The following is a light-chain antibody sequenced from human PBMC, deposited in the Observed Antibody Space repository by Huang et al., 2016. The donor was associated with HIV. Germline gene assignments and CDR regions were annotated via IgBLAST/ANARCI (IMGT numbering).Light chain of an antibody. CDR2: GAS. CDR1: QSVRSSF. J-gene: IGKJ2*01. CDR3: QQYATSPYT. V-gene: IGKV3-20*01. Sequence: IVLTQSPGTLSLSPGERATLSCRASQSVRSSFLAWYQQRPGQAPRLLIYGASSRATGVPDRFSGSGSGTDVTLTISRLEPEDFAVYYCQQYATSPYTFGQGTKLEIK.